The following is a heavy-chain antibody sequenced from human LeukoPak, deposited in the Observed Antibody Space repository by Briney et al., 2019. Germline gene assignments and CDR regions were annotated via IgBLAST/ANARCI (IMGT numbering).Heavy chain of an antibody. CDR3: ARAYSYGSDYYYGMDV. Sequence: ASVKVSCTASGYTFTSYGISWVRQAPGQGLEWMGWISGYNGNTKYAHKVQGRVTMTTDTSTGTAYMELRSLRSDDTAVYYCARAYSYGSDYYYGMDVWGQGATVTVS. CDR1: GYTFTSYG. V-gene: IGHV1-18*01. CDR2: ISGYNGNT. D-gene: IGHD5-18*01. J-gene: IGHJ6*02.